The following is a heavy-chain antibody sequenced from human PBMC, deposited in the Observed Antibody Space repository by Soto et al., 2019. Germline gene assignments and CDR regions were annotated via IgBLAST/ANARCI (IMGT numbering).Heavy chain of an antibody. CDR2: ISSSSSYT. Sequence: QVPLVESGGGLVKPGGSLRLSCAASGFTFSDYYMSWIRQAPGKGLEWVSYISSSSSYTNYADSVKGRFTISRDNAKNSLYLQMNSLRAEDTAVYYCAREVSLWFGELLGWFDPWGQGTLVTVSS. J-gene: IGHJ5*02. CDR1: GFTFSDYY. D-gene: IGHD3-10*01. V-gene: IGHV3-11*06. CDR3: AREVSLWFGELLGWFDP.